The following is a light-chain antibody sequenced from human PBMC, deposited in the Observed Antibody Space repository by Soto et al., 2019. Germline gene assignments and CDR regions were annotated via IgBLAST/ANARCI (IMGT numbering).Light chain of an antibody. CDR1: QSVLYSPNNKNY. CDR3: QQYYSTPLT. Sequence: DIVMTQSPDSLAVSLGERATINCKSSQSVLYSPNNKNYLAWYQQKPGHPPKLVIYWASTRESGVPDRFSGSGSGTDFTLNINSLQAEDVAAYYCQQYYSTPLTFGQGTRLEIK. V-gene: IGKV4-1*01. CDR2: WAS. J-gene: IGKJ5*01.